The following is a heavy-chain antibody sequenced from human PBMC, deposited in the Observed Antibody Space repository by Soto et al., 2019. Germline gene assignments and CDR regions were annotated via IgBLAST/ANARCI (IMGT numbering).Heavy chain of an antibody. CDR3: ARDQEERIDY. CDR1: GFTFSSYA. V-gene: IGHV3-30-3*01. Sequence: QVQLVESGGGVVQPGRSLRLSCAASGFTFSSYAMHWVRQAPGKGLEWVAVISYDGSNKYYADSVKGRFTISRDNSKNTLYLQMNSLRAEDTAVYYCARDQEERIDYWGQGTLVTVSS. CDR2: ISYDGSNK. J-gene: IGHJ4*02. D-gene: IGHD1-1*01.